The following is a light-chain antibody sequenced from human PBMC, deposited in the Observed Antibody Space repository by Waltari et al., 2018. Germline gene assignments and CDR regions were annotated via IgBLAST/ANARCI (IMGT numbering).Light chain of an antibody. V-gene: IGLV2-14*01. J-gene: IGLJ3*02. CDR3: SSYTTSRTLV. CDR2: EVT. Sequence: QSALTQPASVSGSPGQSITISCTGTNSDVGGWNFVSWYHQPPGKAPKLLIFEVTNRPSGISARFSAPKSGNTASLTISGLQAEDEADYYCSSYTTSRTLVFGGGTRLTVL. CDR1: NSDVGGWNF.